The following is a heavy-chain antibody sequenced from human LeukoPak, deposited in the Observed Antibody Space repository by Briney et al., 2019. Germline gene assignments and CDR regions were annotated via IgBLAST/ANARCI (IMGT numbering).Heavy chain of an antibody. J-gene: IGHJ4*02. Sequence: SETLSLTCTVSGGSVSSYYWSWIRQPPGKGLEWIGYIYYSGSTNYNPSLKSRVTISVDTSKNQFSLKLSSVTAADTAVYYCAGYSDYYDSSGYPSFWGQGTLVTVSS. D-gene: IGHD3-22*01. CDR1: GGSVSSYY. V-gene: IGHV4-59*02. CDR2: IYYSGST. CDR3: AGYSDYYDSSGYPSF.